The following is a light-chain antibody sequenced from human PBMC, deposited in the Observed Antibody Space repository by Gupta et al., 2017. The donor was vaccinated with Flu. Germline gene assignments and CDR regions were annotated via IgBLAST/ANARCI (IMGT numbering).Light chain of an antibody. J-gene: IGKJ1*01. V-gene: IGKV2-30*01. CDR2: KVS. CDR1: ERLVYIDGNTY. Sequence: DVVKTQSPLSLNVTLGQSASISCTSSERLVYIDGNTYLHWFQQRPADSPSRLIHKVSNRDSGVPDIFCGRGSGTVFTLNISRVEAEYFGFYDCMPDVQGSLTFGQGTKVE. CDR3: MPDVQGSLT.